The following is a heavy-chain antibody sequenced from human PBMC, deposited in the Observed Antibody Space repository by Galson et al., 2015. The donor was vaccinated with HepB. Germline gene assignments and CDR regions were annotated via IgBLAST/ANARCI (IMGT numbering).Heavy chain of an antibody. V-gene: IGHV3-21*01. D-gene: IGHD5-12*01. CDR3: ARWVDIVATITGMDV. CDR2: ISSSSSYI. Sequence: SLRLSCAASGFTFSGYSMNWVRQAPGKGLEWVSSISSSSSYIYYADSVKGRFTISRDNAKSSLYLQMNSLRAEDTAVYYCARWVDIVATITGMDVWGQGTTVTVSS. J-gene: IGHJ6*02. CDR1: GFTFSGYS.